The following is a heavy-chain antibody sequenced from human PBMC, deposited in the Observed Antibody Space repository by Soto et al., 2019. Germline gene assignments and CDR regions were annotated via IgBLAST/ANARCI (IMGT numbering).Heavy chain of an antibody. CDR1: GFTFSSYG. V-gene: IGHV3-33*01. Sequence: QVQLEASGGGVVQPGRSLSLSCAASGFTFSSYGMHWVRQAPGKAQERVAVIWYDGSNNYYADSVQGRFTISSDNSKNTLYLQMNSLGAEYTAVYYCSRIPPIAVAGTRFGYFDLWGRGTLVTVSS. D-gene: IGHD6-19*01. CDR2: IWYDGSNN. J-gene: IGHJ2*01. CDR3: SRIPPIAVAGTRFGYFDL.